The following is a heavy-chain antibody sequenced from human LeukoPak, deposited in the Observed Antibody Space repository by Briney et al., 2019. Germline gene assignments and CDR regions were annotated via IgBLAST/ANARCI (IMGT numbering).Heavy chain of an antibody. CDR3: AVGVGDH. Sequence: GGSLRLSCVASGFTFTSSAMTWVRQAPGKGLEWVAVISYDGSNKYYADSVKGRFTISRDNAKNTLYLQMNSLRAEDTAVYYCAVGVGDHWGQGTLVTVFS. V-gene: IGHV3-30*03. CDR2: ISYDGSNK. CDR1: GFTFTSSA. J-gene: IGHJ4*02. D-gene: IGHD2-2*01.